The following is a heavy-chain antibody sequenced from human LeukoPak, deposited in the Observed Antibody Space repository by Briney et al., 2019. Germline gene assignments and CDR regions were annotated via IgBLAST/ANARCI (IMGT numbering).Heavy chain of an antibody. D-gene: IGHD6-13*01. Sequence: SETLSLTCTVSGGSTSSYYWSWIRQPPGKGLEWIGYIYYSGSTNYNPSLKSRVTISVDTSKNQFSLKLSSVTAADTAVYYCAIRGAAGWFDPWGQGTLVTVSS. CDR3: AIRGAAGWFDP. J-gene: IGHJ5*02. CDR2: IYYSGST. V-gene: IGHV4-59*01. CDR1: GGSTSSYY.